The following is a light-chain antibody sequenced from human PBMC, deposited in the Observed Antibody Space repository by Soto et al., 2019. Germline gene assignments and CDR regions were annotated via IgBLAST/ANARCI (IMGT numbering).Light chain of an antibody. V-gene: IGLV1-40*01. CDR2: GNT. CDR1: SSNIGAGYD. Sequence: QSALTQPPSVSGAQGQRVTISCTGSSSNIGAGYDVHWYQHLPGTAPKLLIYGNTNRPSGVPDRFSGSKSGTSASLAITGLQAEDEADYYCQSYDSSLSGVVFGGGTNLTVL. J-gene: IGLJ2*01. CDR3: QSYDSSLSGVV.